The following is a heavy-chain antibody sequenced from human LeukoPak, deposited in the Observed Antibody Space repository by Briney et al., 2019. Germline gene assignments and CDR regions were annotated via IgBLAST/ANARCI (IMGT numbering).Heavy chain of an antibody. Sequence: ASVKVSCKASGYSFSTHWMYWVRQAPGQGLEWMGIINPSGGFTSYAQKLQGRVTVTRDMSTSTVYMELSNLRSEDTAVYYCARDQSGEWELLSGWWFDPWGQGTLVTVSS. CDR3: ARDQSGEWELLSGWWFDP. J-gene: IGHJ5*02. D-gene: IGHD1-26*01. V-gene: IGHV1-46*01. CDR2: INPSGGFT. CDR1: GYSFSTHW.